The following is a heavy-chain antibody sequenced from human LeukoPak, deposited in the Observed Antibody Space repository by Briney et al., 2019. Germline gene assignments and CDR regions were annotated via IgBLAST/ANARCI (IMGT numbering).Heavy chain of an antibody. CDR2: IYYSGST. D-gene: IGHD3-9*01. J-gene: IGHJ6*02. Sequence: PSETLSLTCTVPGGSISSYYWSWIRQPPGKGLEWIGYIYYSGSTNYNPSLKSRVTISVDTSKNQFSLKLSSVTAADTAVYYCARWHQSILTGSHYYYYYGMDVWGQGTTVTVSS. CDR1: GGSISSYY. CDR3: ARWHQSILTGSHYYYYYGMDV. V-gene: IGHV4-59*01.